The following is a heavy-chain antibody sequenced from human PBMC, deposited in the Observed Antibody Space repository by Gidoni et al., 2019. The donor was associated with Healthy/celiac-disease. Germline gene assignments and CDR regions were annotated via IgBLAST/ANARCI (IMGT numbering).Heavy chain of an antibody. J-gene: IGHJ5*02. CDR2: IYYSGST. Sequence: QVQLQESGPGLVKPSQTLSLTCTVPGGSISSGGYYWSWIRQHPGKGLEWIGYIYYSGSTYYNPSLKSRVTISVDTSKNQFSLKLSSVTAADTAVYYCARGVHNWNYIPPHWFDPWGQGTLVTVSS. V-gene: IGHV4-31*03. CDR1: GGSISSGGYY. D-gene: IGHD1-7*01. CDR3: ARGVHNWNYIPPHWFDP.